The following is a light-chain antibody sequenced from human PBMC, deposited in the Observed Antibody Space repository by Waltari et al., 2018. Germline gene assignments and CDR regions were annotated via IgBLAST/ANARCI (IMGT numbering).Light chain of an antibody. CDR3: HQYSSSSRT. V-gene: IGKV4-1*01. CDR1: QSVLYSSNNKNY. J-gene: IGKJ2*01. Sequence: DIVMTQSPDSLAVSLGERATINCKSSQSVLYSSNNKNYLAWYQHKPGQPPQLLIYWASTRESGVPDRFSGSGSGTDFTLTISSLQAEDVAIYYCHQYSSSSRTFGQGTKLEIK. CDR2: WAS.